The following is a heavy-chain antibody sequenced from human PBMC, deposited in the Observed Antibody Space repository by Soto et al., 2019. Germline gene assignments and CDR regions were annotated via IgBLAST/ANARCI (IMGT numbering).Heavy chain of an antibody. CDR1: GFTFSSYD. V-gene: IGHV3-30*18. J-gene: IGHJ4*02. CDR3: AKEYSGYDHFDY. D-gene: IGHD5-12*01. Sequence: GGSLRLSCAASGFTFSSYDMHWVRQAPGKGLEWVAVISYDGSNKYYADSVKGRFTISRDNSKNTLYLQMNSLRAEDTAVYYCAKEYSGYDHFDYWGQGT. CDR2: ISYDGSNK.